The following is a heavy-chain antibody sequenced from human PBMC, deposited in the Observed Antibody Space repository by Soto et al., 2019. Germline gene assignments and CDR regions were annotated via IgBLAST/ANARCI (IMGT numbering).Heavy chain of an antibody. CDR2: ISDTGGGT. CDR1: GVNFSSYA. J-gene: IGHJ5*02. D-gene: IGHD1-1*01. V-gene: IGHV3-23*01. CDR3: VVGRTKTSCSNTWSDP. Sequence: GGSLRLSCAASGVNFSSYAMNWVRQPPGKGLEWVSTISDTGGGTFYAGSVKGRFTISRDNSKNTLYLQMHSLRADDSAIYFSVVGRTKTSCSNTWSDPWGRGIPVTVSS.